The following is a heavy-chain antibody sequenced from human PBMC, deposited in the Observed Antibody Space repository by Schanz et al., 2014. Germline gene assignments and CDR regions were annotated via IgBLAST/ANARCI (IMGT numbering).Heavy chain of an antibody. Sequence: VQLVESGGGVVRPGRSLRLSCAASGFTFNNYGMHWVRQAPGKGLEWVSRLNFDETYTSYADSVKGRFTISRDNAKNTVYLQMTSLRVEDTAVYYCARGGADSAMAHEYWGRGTLVTVSS. CDR3: ARGGADSAMAHEY. CDR2: LNFDETYT. D-gene: IGHD5-18*01. J-gene: IGHJ4*02. V-gene: IGHV3-74*01. CDR1: GFTFNNYG.